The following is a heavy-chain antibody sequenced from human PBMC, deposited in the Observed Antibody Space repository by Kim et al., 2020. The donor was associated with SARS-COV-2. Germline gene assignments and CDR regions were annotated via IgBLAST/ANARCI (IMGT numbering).Heavy chain of an antibody. V-gene: IGHV4-59*13. CDR1: GGSISSYY. Sequence: SETLSLTCTVSGGSISSYYWSWIRQPPGKGLEWIGYIYYSGSTNYNPSLKSRVTISVDTSKNQFSLKLSSVTAADTAVYYCARETPFDYYDSSGYDAFDIWGQGTMVTVSS. D-gene: IGHD3-22*01. CDR3: ARETPFDYYDSSGYDAFDI. CDR2: IYYSGST. J-gene: IGHJ3*02.